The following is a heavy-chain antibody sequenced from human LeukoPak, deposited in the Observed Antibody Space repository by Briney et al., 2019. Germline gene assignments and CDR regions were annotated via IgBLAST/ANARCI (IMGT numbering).Heavy chain of an antibody. CDR1: GFIFSSYS. CDR3: ARDPRRVVTGSSPFDY. Sequence: PGGSLRLSCVASGFIFSSYSMNWVRQAPGKGLEWVSSISSSSSYIYYADSVKGRFTISRDNAKRSLYLQMNSLRAEDTAVYYCARDPRRVVTGSSPFDYWGQGTLVTVSS. J-gene: IGHJ4*02. D-gene: IGHD2-21*02. V-gene: IGHV3-21*01. CDR2: ISSSSSYI.